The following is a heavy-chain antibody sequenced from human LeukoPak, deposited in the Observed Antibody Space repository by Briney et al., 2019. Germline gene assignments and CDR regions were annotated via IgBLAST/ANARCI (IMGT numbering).Heavy chain of an antibody. CDR1: GGSITSGSYY. V-gene: IGHV4-61*02. CDR2: IHTTGST. Sequence: SQTLSLTCTVSGGSITSGSYYWTWIRQPAGKRLEWIGRIHTTGSTNYSPSLKSRITISADMSKNQFSLKLSSVTAADRAMYYCARRETAAGPLYFDYWGQGPLVTVPS. D-gene: IGHD6-13*01. J-gene: IGHJ4*02. CDR3: ARRETAAGPLYFDY.